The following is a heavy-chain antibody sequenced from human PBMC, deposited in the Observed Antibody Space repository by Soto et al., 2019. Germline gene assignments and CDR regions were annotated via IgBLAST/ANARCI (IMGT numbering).Heavy chain of an antibody. D-gene: IGHD5-12*01. V-gene: IGHV5-51*01. J-gene: IGHJ5*02. CDR1: GYSFTSYW. CDR3: ASAIEMATIGWFDP. CDR2: IYPGDSDT. Sequence: GASLKISCKASGYSFTSYWIGWVRQMPGKGLEWMGIIYPGDSDTRYRPSLLGQVTISADKSISTAYLQWSSLKASDTAIYYCASAIEMATIGWFDPWGQGTLVTVSS.